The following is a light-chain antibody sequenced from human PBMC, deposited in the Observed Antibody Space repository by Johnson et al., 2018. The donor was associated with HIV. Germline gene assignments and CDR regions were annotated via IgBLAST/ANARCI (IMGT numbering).Light chain of an antibody. CDR2: ENN. J-gene: IGLJ1*01. V-gene: IGLV1-51*02. CDR3: GTWDSLLSASV. Sequence: QSVLTQPPSVSAAPGQKVTISCSGSSSNIGNNYVSWYQQLPGTAPKLLIYENNKRPSGIPDRFSGSKSGTSATLCLTGRQTGDEADYYCGTWDSLLSASVFGTGTKDTFL. CDR1: SSNIGNNY.